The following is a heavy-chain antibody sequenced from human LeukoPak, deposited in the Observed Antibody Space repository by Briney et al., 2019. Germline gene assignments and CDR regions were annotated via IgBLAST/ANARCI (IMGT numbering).Heavy chain of an antibody. J-gene: IGHJ6*02. CDR1: GFTVSSNY. V-gene: IGHV3-53*01. Sequence: GGSLRLSCAASGFTVSSNYMSWVRQAPGKGLEWVSVIYSGGSTYYADSVKGRFTISRDNSKNTLYLQMNSLRAEDTAVYYCARDKRGSYSSYYGMDVWGQGTTVTVSS. CDR3: ARDKRGSYSSYYGMDV. CDR2: IYSGGST. D-gene: IGHD1-26*01.